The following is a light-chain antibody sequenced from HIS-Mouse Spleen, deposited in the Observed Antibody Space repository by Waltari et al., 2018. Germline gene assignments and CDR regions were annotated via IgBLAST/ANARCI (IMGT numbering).Light chain of an antibody. CDR3: CSYAGSSTWV. CDR1: TSDVGSYNL. V-gene: IGLV2-23*01. CDR2: EGS. Sequence: QSALTQPASVSGSPGQSITISCTGPTSDVGSYNLVPWYQQHPGKAPKPMSYEGSKRPSGVSNRFSGSKSGNTASLTISGLQAEDEADYYCCSYAGSSTWVFGGGTKLTVL. J-gene: IGLJ3*02.